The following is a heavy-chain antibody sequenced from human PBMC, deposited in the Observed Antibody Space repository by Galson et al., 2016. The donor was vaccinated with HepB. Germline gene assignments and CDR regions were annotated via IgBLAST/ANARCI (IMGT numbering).Heavy chain of an antibody. CDR3: ANDQKPRGFDY. CDR2: ISSASATI. J-gene: IGHJ4*02. Sequence: SLRLSCAASGMTFSDSYMSWIRQPPGRGLEWVAYISSASATISYADSVRGRFTISRVNRRSLLFLEMNSLRAEDTALYYCANDQKPRGFDYWGQGTLVTVSS. D-gene: IGHD3-10*01. V-gene: IGHV3-11*01. CDR1: GMTFSDSY.